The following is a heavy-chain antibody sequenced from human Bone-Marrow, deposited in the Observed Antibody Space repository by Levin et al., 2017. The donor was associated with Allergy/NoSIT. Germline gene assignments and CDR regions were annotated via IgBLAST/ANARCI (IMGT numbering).Heavy chain of an antibody. Sequence: SETLSLTCAVSGGSINSGDYYWTWIRQPPGKGLEWIGDIYYSGSTHYNPSLKSRVTISLDKSKNQFSLKLNSVTAADTAVYYCATEPSTVEGDAFDIWGQGTMVTVSS. J-gene: IGHJ3*02. D-gene: IGHD7-27*01. V-gene: IGHV4-30-4*01. CDR3: ATEPSTVEGDAFDI. CDR1: GGSINSGDYY. CDR2: IYYSGST.